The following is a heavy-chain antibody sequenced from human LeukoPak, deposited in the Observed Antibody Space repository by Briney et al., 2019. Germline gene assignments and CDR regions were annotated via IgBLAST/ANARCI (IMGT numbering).Heavy chain of an antibody. Sequence: KPSETLSLTCTVSGGSISSSSYYWGWIRQPPGKGLEWIGSIYYSGSTYYNPSLKSRVTISVDTSKNQFSLKLSSVTAADTAVYYCARGIGYSYGRVDYWGQGTLVTVSS. V-gene: IGHV4-39*07. J-gene: IGHJ4*02. D-gene: IGHD5-18*01. CDR2: IYYSGST. CDR1: GGSISSSSYY. CDR3: ARGIGYSYGRVDY.